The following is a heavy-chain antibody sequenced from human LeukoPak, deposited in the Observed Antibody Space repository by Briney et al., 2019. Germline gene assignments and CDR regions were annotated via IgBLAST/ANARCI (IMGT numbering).Heavy chain of an antibody. Sequence: SETLSLTCAVSGGSISSGGYSWSWIRQPPGKGLEWIGYIYDSGSTYYNPSLKSRITISVDTSENRFSLKLSSVTATDTAVYYCARDCSGGSCYGAFDIWGQGTMVTVSS. D-gene: IGHD2-15*01. V-gene: IGHV4-30-2*05. CDR2: IYDSGST. J-gene: IGHJ3*02. CDR3: ARDCSGGSCYGAFDI. CDR1: GGSISSGGYS.